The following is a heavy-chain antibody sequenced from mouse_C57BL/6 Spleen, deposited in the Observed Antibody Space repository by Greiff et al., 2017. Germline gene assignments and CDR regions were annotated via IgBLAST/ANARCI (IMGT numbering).Heavy chain of an antibody. CDR2: INPSNGGT. V-gene: IGHV1-53*01. CDR3: ARGGYDGYYNYFDD. CDR1: GYTFTSYW. J-gene: IGHJ2*01. Sequence: ESGTELVKPGASVKLSCKASGYTFTSYWMPWVKQRPGQGLEWIGNINPSNGGTNYNEKFKSKATLTVDKSSSTAYMQLSSLTSEDSAVYYCARGGYDGYYNYFDDWGKGTTLTVSS. D-gene: IGHD2-3*01.